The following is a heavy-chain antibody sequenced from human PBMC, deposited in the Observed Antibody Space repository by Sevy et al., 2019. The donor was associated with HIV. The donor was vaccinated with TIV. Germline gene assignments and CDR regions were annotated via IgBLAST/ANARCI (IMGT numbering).Heavy chain of an antibody. CDR3: ARGPHHYYDSSAFFDY. D-gene: IGHD3-22*01. CDR2: IISSGSSK. CDR1: GFTFSSYE. J-gene: IGHJ4*02. V-gene: IGHV3-48*03. Sequence: GGSLRLSCTASGFTFSSYEMNWVRQAPGKGREWVSNIISSGSSKYYADSVKGRFTISRDNAKNSLFLQMNSLRAEGTAVYYCARGPHHYYDSSAFFDYWGQGTLVTVSS.